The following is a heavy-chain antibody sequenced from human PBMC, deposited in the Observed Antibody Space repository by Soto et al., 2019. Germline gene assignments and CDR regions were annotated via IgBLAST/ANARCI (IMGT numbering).Heavy chain of an antibody. D-gene: IGHD1-1*01. Sequence: PSETLSLTCTVSGGSISSYYWSWIRQPPGKGLEWIGYIYYSGSTNYNPSLKSRVTISVDTSKNQFSLKLSSVTAADTAVYYCAREVEPRIYGMDVWGQGTTVTAP. CDR2: IYYSGST. J-gene: IGHJ6*02. CDR3: AREVEPRIYGMDV. CDR1: GGSISSYY. V-gene: IGHV4-59*01.